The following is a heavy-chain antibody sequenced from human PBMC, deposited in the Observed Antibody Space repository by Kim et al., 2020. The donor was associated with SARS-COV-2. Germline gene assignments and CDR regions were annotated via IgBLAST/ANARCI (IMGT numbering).Heavy chain of an antibody. Sequence: DYPASVKGRLTISRDDSKNSLYLQMNGLKADDKAVYYCVRLWHSGSWHLDYWGQGTLVTVSS. D-gene: IGHD6-13*01. CDR3: VRLWHSGSWHLDY. J-gene: IGHJ4*02. V-gene: IGHV3-72*01.